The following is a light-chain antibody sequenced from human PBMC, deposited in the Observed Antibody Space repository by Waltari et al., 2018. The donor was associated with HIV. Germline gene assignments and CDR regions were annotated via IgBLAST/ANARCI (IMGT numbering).Light chain of an antibody. CDR2: DSN. J-gene: IGLJ2*01. CDR1: ARVAKRGHC. CDR3: LLSYDGDVV. V-gene: IGLV7-46*01. Sequence: QPVVTQEPSLTVSPGGTVILTCASRARVAKRGHCPYWFQQRPGQAPKTLIFDSNNRYSWTPARFTGSFLGGKAALTLTGAQPEDDADYYCLLSYDGDVVFGGGTKLTVL.